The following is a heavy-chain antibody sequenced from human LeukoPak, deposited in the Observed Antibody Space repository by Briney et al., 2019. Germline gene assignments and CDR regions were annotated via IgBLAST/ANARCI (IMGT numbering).Heavy chain of an antibody. CDR2: ISYDGSNK. J-gene: IGHJ3*02. CDR1: GFTFSSYA. Sequence: GGSLRLSCAASGFTFSSYAMHWVRQAPGKGLEWVAVISYDGSNKYYADSVKGRFTISRDNSKNTLYLQMNSLRAEDTAVYYCARKPTYYDILTGYYTDDAFDIWGQGTMVTVSS. CDR3: ARKPTYYDILTGYYTDDAFDI. V-gene: IGHV3-30*14. D-gene: IGHD3-9*01.